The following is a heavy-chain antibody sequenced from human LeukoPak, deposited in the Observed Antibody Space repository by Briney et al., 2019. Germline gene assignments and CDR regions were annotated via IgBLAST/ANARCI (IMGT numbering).Heavy chain of an antibody. CDR3: ARSSRSTFDY. Sequence: PSETLSLTCAVYGGSFSGYYWSWIRQSPGKGLEWIGEINHSGSTNYNPSLKSRVTISVDTSKNQFSLKLSSVTAADTAVYYCARSSRSTFDYWGQGTLVTVSS. V-gene: IGHV4-34*01. CDR2: INHSGST. CDR1: GGSFSGYY. J-gene: IGHJ4*02.